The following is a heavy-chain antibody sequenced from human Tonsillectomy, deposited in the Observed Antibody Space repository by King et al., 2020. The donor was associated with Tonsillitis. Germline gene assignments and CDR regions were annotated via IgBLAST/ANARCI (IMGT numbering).Heavy chain of an antibody. CDR2: IYYSGTT. V-gene: IGHV4-39*01. CDR1: GGSISSNYYS. CDR3: ARHETNGYYYFDY. Sequence: QLQESGPGLAKPSETLSLTCYVSGGSISSNYYSWDWIRPPPGKGPEWIGSIYYSGTTSYNPSLKSRVTISVDTSKNQFSLKLNSVTAADTAVYYCARHETNGYYYFDYWGQGTLVTVSS. D-gene: IGHD2-8*01. J-gene: IGHJ4*02.